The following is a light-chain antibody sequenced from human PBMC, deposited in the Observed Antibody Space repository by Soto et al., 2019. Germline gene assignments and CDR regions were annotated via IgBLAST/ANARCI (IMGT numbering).Light chain of an antibody. CDR3: SSYTRSSTQDFWV. Sequence: QSVLTQPASVSGSPGQSITISCTGTSSDVGGYNYVSWYQQHPGKAPKLMIYDVSNLPSGVSNRFSGSKSGNTASLTISGLQAEDEADYYCSSYTRSSTQDFWVFGGGTKVTVL. V-gene: IGLV2-14*01. CDR2: DVS. J-gene: IGLJ3*02. CDR1: SSDVGGYNY.